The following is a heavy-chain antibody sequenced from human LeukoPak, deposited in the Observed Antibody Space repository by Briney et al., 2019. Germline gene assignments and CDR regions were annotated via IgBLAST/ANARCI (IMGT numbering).Heavy chain of an antibody. J-gene: IGHJ4*02. Sequence: GGSLRLSCAASGFTFSSYWMHWVRQAPGKGLVWVSRINSDGSSTSYADSVKGRFTISRDNAKNTLYLQMNSLRAEDTAVYYCAKDEAAAGVDFDHWGQGTLVTVYS. CDR3: AKDEAAAGVDFDH. CDR2: INSDGSST. V-gene: IGHV3-74*01. CDR1: GFTFSSYW. D-gene: IGHD6-13*01.